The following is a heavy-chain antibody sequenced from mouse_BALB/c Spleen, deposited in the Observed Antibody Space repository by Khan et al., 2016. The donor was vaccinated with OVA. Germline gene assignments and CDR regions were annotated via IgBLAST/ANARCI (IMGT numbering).Heavy chain of an antibody. D-gene: IGHD4-1*01. CDR3: ASHLTGSFAY. CDR1: GFSFSSYS. CDR2: ISSGGDYT. V-gene: IGHV5-6*01. J-gene: IGHJ3*01. Sequence: EVQLQESGGDLVKPGASLKLSCAASGFSFSSYSMSWVRQTPDQRLEWVATISSGGDYTYYPDIVKGRFTISRDNAKNTLYLQMSSLKSEDTAMYYCASHLTGSFAYWGQGTLVTVSA.